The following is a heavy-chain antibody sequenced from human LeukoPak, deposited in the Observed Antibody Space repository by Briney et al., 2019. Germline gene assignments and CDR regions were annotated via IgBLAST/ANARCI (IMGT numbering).Heavy chain of an antibody. CDR2: IYYDGST. D-gene: IGHD3-22*01. CDR3: ARVAMAENYDDSSGYFDY. Sequence: PSETLSLTCTVSGDSISSYYWSWIRQPPGKGLEWIGYIYYDGSTNYNPSLKSRVTISVDTSKNQFSLKLSSVTAADTAVYYCARVAMAENYDDSSGYFDYWGQGTLVTVSS. J-gene: IGHJ4*02. V-gene: IGHV4-59*01. CDR1: GDSISSYY.